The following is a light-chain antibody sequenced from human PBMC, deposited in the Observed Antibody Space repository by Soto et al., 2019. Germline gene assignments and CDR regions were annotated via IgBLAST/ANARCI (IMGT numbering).Light chain of an antibody. CDR3: QQYDKWPLT. V-gene: IGKV3-15*01. CDR1: QSVTSN. Sequence: EIVMTQSPATLSGSPGGRATLSCRASQSVTSNLAWYQQKVGQAPRLLIYGASSRATGVPARFSGVGSGTDFTLTISSLQSEDFAVYYCQQYDKWPLTFGPGTKVDLK. J-gene: IGKJ3*01. CDR2: GAS.